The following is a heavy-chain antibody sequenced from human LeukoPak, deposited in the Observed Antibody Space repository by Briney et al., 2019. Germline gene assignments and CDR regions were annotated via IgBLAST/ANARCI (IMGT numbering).Heavy chain of an antibody. CDR2: ISGSGGST. CDR3: AKGFPDRIQLWLTFDY. J-gene: IGHJ4*02. Sequence: GGSLRLSCAASGFTFSSYAMSWVRQAPGKGLEWVSAISGSGGSTYYADSVKGRFTISRDNSKNTLYLQMNSLRAEDTAVYYCAKGFPDRIQLWLTFDYWGQGTLVTVSS. CDR1: GFTFSSYA. D-gene: IGHD5-18*01. V-gene: IGHV3-23*01.